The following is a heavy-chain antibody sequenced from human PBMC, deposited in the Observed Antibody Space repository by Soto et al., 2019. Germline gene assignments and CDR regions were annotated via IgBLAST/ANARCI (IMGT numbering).Heavy chain of an antibody. J-gene: IGHJ4*02. Sequence: GGSLRLSCAASGFTFSSYAMSWVRQAPGKGLEWVSAISGSGGSTYYADSVKGRFTISRDNSKDTLYLQMNSLRAEDTAVYYCAKDLPTDIVVVVAASDYWGQGTLVTVSS. CDR1: GFTFSSYA. CDR2: ISGSGGST. CDR3: AKDLPTDIVVVVAASDY. D-gene: IGHD2-15*01. V-gene: IGHV3-23*01.